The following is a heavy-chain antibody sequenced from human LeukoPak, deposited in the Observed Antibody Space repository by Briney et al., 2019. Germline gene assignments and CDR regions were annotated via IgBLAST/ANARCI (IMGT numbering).Heavy chain of an antibody. CDR1: GFTFSSYS. CDR2: ISSSSSYI. CDR3: ARDAGYCSSTRCQVNI. D-gene: IGHD2-2*01. J-gene: IGHJ3*02. Sequence: PGGSLRLSCAASGFTFSSYSMNWVRQAPGKGLEWVSSISSSSSYIYYADSVKGRFTISRDNAKNSLYLQMNSLRAEDTAVYYCARDAGYCSSTRCQVNIWGQGTMVTVSS. V-gene: IGHV3-21*01.